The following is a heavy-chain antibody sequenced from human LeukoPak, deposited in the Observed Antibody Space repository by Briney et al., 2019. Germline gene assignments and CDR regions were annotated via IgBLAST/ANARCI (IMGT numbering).Heavy chain of an antibody. CDR2: ISNTGSYI. J-gene: IGHJ5*02. CDR3: AVSTTIEFDP. Sequence: GGSLRLSCAASGFTFSDYYMSWIRQAPGKGLEWVSYISNTGSYINYADSVKGRFTISRDNAKNSLYLQMNSLRAEDTAVYYCAVSTTIEFDPWGQGTLVTVSS. CDR1: GFTFSDYY. D-gene: IGHD4-17*01. V-gene: IGHV3-11*06.